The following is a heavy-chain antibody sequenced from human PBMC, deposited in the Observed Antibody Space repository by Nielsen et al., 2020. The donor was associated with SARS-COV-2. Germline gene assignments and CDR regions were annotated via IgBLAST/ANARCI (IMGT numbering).Heavy chain of an antibody. CDR2: IGSAGDT. V-gene: IGHV3-13*01. D-gene: IGHD5-18*01. Sequence: GESLKISCAASGFTFRSYDMHWVRQTAGKGLEWISAIGSAGDTYSPDSVKGRFTISRDNSKNTLYLQMNSLRAEDTAVYYCAKDGWIQLWLRPSLALDYFDYWGQGTLVTVS. CDR1: GFTFRSYD. J-gene: IGHJ4*02. CDR3: AKDGWIQLWLRPSLALDYFDY.